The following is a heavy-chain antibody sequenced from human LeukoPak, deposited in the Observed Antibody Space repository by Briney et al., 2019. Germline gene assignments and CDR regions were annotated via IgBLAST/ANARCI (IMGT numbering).Heavy chain of an antibody. Sequence: SGGSLRLSCAASGFTFSSYAMHWVRQAPGKGLEWVAVISYDGSNKYYADSVKGRFTISRDNAKKSLYLQMNSLRTEDTAVYYCARTKSENAYGQHHGLDNWGQGILVTVSS. CDR2: ISYDGSNK. J-gene: IGHJ4*02. D-gene: IGHD3-10*01. CDR1: GFTFSSYA. V-gene: IGHV3-30*04. CDR3: ARTKSENAYGQHHGLDN.